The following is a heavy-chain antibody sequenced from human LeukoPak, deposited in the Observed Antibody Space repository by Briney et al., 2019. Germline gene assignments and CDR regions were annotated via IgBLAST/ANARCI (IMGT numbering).Heavy chain of an antibody. CDR3: AKEGPPIAAAGWDY. D-gene: IGHD6-13*01. CDR1: GFTFSSYA. CDR2: ISGSGGST. Sequence: PGGSLRLSCAASGFTFSSYAMSWVRQPPGKGLEWVSAISGSGGSTYYADSVKGRFTISSDNSKNTLYLEMNSLRAEDTAVYYCAKEGPPIAAAGWDYWGQGTLVTVSS. J-gene: IGHJ4*02. V-gene: IGHV3-23*01.